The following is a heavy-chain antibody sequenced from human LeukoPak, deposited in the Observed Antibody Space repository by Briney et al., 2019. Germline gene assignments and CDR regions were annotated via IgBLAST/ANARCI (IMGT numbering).Heavy chain of an antibody. V-gene: IGHV1-2*06. CDR2: INPNSGGT. CDR1: GYTVTGYY. D-gene: IGHD6-19*01. CDR3: ARTYSSGGGDY. Sequence: ASVKVSCKASGYTVTGYYMHWVRQAPGQGLEWMGRINPNSGGTNYAQKFQGRVTMTRDTSIGTAYMELSRLRSDDTAVYYCARTYSSGGGDYWGQGTLVTVSS. J-gene: IGHJ4*02.